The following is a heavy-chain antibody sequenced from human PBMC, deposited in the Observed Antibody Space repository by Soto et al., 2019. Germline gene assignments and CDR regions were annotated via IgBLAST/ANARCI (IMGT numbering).Heavy chain of an antibody. CDR1: GFTFSSYE. CDR3: ARDGSAAAGDY. CDR2: ISSSGSTI. D-gene: IGHD6-13*01. J-gene: IGHJ4*02. Sequence: GSLRLSCAASGFTFSSYEMNWVRQAPGKGLEWVSYISSSGSTIYYADSVKGRFTISRDNAKNSLYLQMNSLRAEDTAVYYCARDGSAAAGDYWGQGTLVTVSS. V-gene: IGHV3-48*03.